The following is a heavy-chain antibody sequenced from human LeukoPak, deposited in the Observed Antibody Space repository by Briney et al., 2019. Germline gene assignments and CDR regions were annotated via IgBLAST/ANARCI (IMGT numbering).Heavy chain of an antibody. CDR1: GFTFSSYG. D-gene: IGHD3-16*01. V-gene: IGHV3-30*02. CDR2: IRYDGSNK. J-gene: IGHJ3*02. Sequence: GGSLRLSCAASGFTFSSYGMHWVRQAPGKGLEWVAFIRYDGSNKYYADSVKGRFTISRDNSKNTLYLQMNSLRAEDTAAYYCAIRPSYDKFPFDIWGQGTMVTVSS. CDR3: AIRPSYDKFPFDI.